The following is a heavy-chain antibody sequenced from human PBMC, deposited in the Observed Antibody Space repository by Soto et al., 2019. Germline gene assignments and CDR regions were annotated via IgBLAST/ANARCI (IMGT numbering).Heavy chain of an antibody. V-gene: IGHV3-48*01. CDR1: GFTFSSYS. J-gene: IGHJ4*02. CDR3: ARDFEGRWGSYRPFDY. CDR2: ISSSSSTI. Sequence: EVQLVESGGGLVQPGGSLRLSCAACGFTFSSYSMNWVRQAPGKGLEWVSYISSSSSTIYYADSVKGRFTISRDNAKNSLYLQMNSLRAEDTAVYYCARDFEGRWGSYRPFDYWGQGTLVTVSS. D-gene: IGHD3-16*02.